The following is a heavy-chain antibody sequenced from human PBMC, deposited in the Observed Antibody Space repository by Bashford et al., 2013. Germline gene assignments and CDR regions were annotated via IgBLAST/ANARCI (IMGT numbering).Heavy chain of an antibody. D-gene: IGHD2-21*02. CDR3: AKDYCAGDCASFFDL. CDR2: IIPIFGTA. Sequence: SVKVSCKASGGTFSSYAISWVRQAPGQGLEWMGGIIPIFGTANYAQKFQGRVTITADESTSTAYMELSSLRSEDTAVYYCAKDYCAGDCASFFDLVGRGTLVTVSS. V-gene: IGHV1-69*13. CDR1: GGTFSSYA. J-gene: IGHJ2*01.